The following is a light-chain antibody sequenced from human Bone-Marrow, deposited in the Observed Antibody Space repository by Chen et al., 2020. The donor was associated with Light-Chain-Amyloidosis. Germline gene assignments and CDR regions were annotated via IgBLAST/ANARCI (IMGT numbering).Light chain of an antibody. CDR3: QSADSSGTYEVI. CDR1: DLPTKY. CDR2: RDT. J-gene: IGLJ2*01. Sequence: SYELTQPPSVSVSPGQTARITCSGDDLPTKYAYWYQHKIGKAPVMVIHRDTERPSGTPARFSGSSSGTTATLTISGVQAEDEADYHCQSADSSGTYEVIFGGGTKLTVL. V-gene: IGLV3-25*03.